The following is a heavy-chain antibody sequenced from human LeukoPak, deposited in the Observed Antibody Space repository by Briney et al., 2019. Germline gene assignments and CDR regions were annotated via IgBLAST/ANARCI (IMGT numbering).Heavy chain of an antibody. Sequence: PGRSLRLSCAASGFTFDDYAMHWVRQAPGKGLEWVSGISWNSGSIGYADSVKGRFTISRDNAKNSVYLQMDSLRVEDTAVYYCSRGHYGMDVWGQGTTVIVSS. CDR3: SRGHYGMDV. CDR2: ISWNSGSI. CDR1: GFTFDDYA. J-gene: IGHJ6*02. V-gene: IGHV3-9*01.